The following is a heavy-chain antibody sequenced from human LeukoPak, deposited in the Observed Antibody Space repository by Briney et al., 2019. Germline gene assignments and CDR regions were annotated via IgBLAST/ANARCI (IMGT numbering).Heavy chain of an antibody. V-gene: IGHV3-11*06. CDR2: ISSSSSYI. CDR3: ARGSMGATGADY. Sequence: LSLTCTVSGYSIKSGYYWGWIRQAPEKGLEWVSSISSSSSYICYADSVKGRFTISRDNAKNSLYLQMNSLRAEDTAVYYCARGSMGATGADYWGQGTLVTVSS. D-gene: IGHD1-26*01. J-gene: IGHJ4*02. CDR1: GYSIKSGYY.